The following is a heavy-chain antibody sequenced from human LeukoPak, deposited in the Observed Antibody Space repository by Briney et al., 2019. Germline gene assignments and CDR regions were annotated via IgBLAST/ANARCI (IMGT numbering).Heavy chain of an antibody. CDR1: GYTFTSYD. V-gene: IGHV1-8*01. D-gene: IGHD6-13*01. Sequence: ASVKVSCKASGYTFTSYDINWVRQATGQGLEWMGWMNPNSGNTGYAQKFKGRVTMTRNTSISTAYMELSSLRSEDTAVYYCARGRAAGTVDWFDPWGQGTLVTVSS. CDR3: ARGRAAGTVDWFDP. CDR2: MNPNSGNT. J-gene: IGHJ5*02.